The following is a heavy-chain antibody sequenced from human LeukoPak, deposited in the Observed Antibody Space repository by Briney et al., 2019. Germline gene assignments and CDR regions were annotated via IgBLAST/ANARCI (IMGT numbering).Heavy chain of an antibody. CDR2: MNPNSGNT. Sequence: ASVKVSCKASGYTFTSYDINWVRQATGQGLEWMGWMNPNSGNTGYAQKFQGRVTMTRNTSISTAYMELSSLRSEDTAVYYCARPTYCSGTSCYTPWFDPWGQGTLVTVSS. V-gene: IGHV1-8*01. D-gene: IGHD2-2*02. J-gene: IGHJ5*02. CDR1: GYTFTSYD. CDR3: ARPTYCSGTSCYTPWFDP.